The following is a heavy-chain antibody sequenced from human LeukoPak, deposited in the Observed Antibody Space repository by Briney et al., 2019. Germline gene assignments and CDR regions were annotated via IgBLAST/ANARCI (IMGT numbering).Heavy chain of an antibody. J-gene: IGHJ4*02. V-gene: IGHV4-30-2*01. CDR2: IYHSGST. CDR3: AREDSSGYYDY. D-gene: IGHD3-22*01. CDR1: GGSISSGGYY. Sequence: PSETLSLTCTVSGGSISSGGYYWSWIRQPPGKGLEWIGYIYHSGSTYYNPSLKSRVTISVDRSKNQFSLKLSSVTAADTAVYYCAREDSSGYYDYWGQGTLVTVSS.